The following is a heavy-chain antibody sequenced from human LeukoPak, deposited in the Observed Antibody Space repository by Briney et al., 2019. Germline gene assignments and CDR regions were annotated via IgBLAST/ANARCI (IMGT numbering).Heavy chain of an antibody. D-gene: IGHD5-18*01. V-gene: IGHV4-59*01. J-gene: IGHJ6*02. CDR1: GGSISGYY. CDR3: ARGWDTGYGYYGMDV. CDR2: IYYSGTV. Sequence: PSETLSLTCTVSGGSISGYYRSWIRQPPGKGLEWIGNIYYSGTVNYSPSLKSRVTISVATSNNQFSLNLLFVTAADSAVYYCARGWDTGYGYYGMDVWGQGTTVTVSS.